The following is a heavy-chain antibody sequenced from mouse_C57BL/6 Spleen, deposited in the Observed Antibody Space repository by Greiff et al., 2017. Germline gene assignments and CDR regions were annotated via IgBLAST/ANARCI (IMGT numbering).Heavy chain of an antibody. Sequence: VQLQQSGAELVRPGVSVKLSCKASGYTFTGYAMHWVKQSHAKSLEWIGVISPYYGDASYNQKFKDKATMTVDKSSSTAYMELARLTSEDSAVYYWAGTGEDYDVAYWGQGTLVTVSA. CDR2: ISPYYGDA. V-gene: IGHV1-67*01. CDR1: GYTFTGYA. D-gene: IGHD2-4*01. CDR3: AGTGEDYDVAY. J-gene: IGHJ3*01.